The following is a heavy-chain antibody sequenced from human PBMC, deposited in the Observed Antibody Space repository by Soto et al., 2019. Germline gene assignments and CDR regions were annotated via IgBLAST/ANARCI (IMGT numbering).Heavy chain of an antibody. Sequence: QVQLVESGGGVVLPGRSLRLSCAASGFTFSSYGMPWVRQAPGKGLAWVGVISYDGGNKYYADSGKGLFTIARDNSKNTLYRQRTSLRAEDTAVYYCAKDRMRYSSRSFFDYWGQGNLVTVSS. D-gene: IGHD6-19*01. CDR2: ISYDGGNK. J-gene: IGHJ4*02. V-gene: IGHV3-30*18. CDR1: GFTFSSYG. CDR3: AKDRMRYSSRSFFDY.